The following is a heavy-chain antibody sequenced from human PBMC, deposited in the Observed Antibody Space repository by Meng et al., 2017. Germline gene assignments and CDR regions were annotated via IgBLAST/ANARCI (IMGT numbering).Heavy chain of an antibody. CDR1: GGSISSSSYY. CDR3: ASDPISAAVSMDDAFDI. D-gene: IGHD6-13*01. J-gene: IGHJ3*02. CDR2: IYYSGST. Sequence: SETLSLTCTVSGGSISSSSYYWGWIRQPPEKGLEWIGSIYYSGSTYYNPSLKSRVTISVDTSKNQFSLKLSSVTAADTAVYYCASDPISAAVSMDDAFDIWGQGTMVTVSS. V-gene: IGHV4-39*07.